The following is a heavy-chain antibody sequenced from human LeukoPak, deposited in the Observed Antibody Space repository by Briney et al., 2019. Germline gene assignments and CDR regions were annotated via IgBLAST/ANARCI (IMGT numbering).Heavy chain of an antibody. J-gene: IGHJ4*02. CDR2: IWYDGSNK. Sequence: GRSLRLSSAASGLTFSSYGMHWVRQAPGKGLEWVAVIWYDGSNKYYADSVKGRFTISRDNSKNTLYLQMNSLRAEDTAVYYCARDQRMATTIDYWGQGTLVTVSS. CDR3: ARDQRMATTIDY. D-gene: IGHD5-24*01. CDR1: GLTFSSYG. V-gene: IGHV3-33*01.